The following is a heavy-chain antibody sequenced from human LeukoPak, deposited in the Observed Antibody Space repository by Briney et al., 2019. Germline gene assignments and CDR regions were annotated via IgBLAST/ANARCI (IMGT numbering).Heavy chain of an antibody. J-gene: IGHJ6*02. CDR1: GFSFSTYS. V-gene: IGHV3-21*01. D-gene: IGHD5-18*01. Sequence: GGSLRLSCAASGFSFSTYSMNWVRQAPGKGLEWVSSISSSSSDIYYADSVRGRFTISRDNAKDSVYLQMNSLRAEDTAIYYCARYWDTAMDYFYYYGMDVWGQGTTVIVSS. CDR2: ISSSSSDI. CDR3: ARYWDTAMDYFYYYGMDV.